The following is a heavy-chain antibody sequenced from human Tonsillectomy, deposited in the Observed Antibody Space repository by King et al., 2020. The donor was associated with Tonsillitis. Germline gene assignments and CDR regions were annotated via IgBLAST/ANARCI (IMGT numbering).Heavy chain of an antibody. J-gene: IGHJ4*02. CDR2: IYYSGYT. D-gene: IGHD1-14*01. CDR1: GGPISGSTNY. V-gene: IGHV4-39*01. CDR3: ATGGSFYYCDY. Sequence: QLQESGPGLLKPSETLSLTCTVSGGPISGSTNYWAWVRQAPGKGLEWVATIYYSGYTYSNPSLESRVTASIDMSKTQFSLRLNSVTAADTAVFYCATGGSFYYCDYWGQGTLVTVSS.